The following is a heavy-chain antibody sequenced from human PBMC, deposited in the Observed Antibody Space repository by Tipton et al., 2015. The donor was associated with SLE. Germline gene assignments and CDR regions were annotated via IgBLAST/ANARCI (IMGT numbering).Heavy chain of an antibody. CDR1: GFNFNIYS. V-gene: IGHV3-21*01. J-gene: IGHJ6*02. CDR2: ISATSTST. D-gene: IGHD3-3*01. Sequence: SLRLSCAASGFNFNIYSMNWVRQAPGKGLEWVSSISATSTSTYYAASVKGRLTISRDPSKNTLYLQMNSLRPEDTAVYYCAKDLGGDFWSGHYGMDVWGQGTTVTVSS. CDR3: AKDLGGDFWSGHYGMDV.